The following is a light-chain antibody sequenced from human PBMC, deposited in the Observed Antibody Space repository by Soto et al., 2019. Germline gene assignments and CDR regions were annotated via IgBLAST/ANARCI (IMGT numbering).Light chain of an antibody. V-gene: IGLV6-57*01. CDR3: QSYDTDNWV. J-gene: IGLJ3*02. CDR2: EDD. CDR1: SGNIASNY. Sequence: NFMLTQPHSVSESPGKRITISCTRSSGNIASNYVQWYQQRPGSSPTTVIYEDDERPSGVPDRFSGSLDMSSNSASLTISGLKTEDEADYYCQSYDTDNWVFGGGTKLTVL.